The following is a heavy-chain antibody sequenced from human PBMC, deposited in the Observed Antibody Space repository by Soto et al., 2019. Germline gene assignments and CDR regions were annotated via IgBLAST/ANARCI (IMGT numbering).Heavy chain of an antibody. J-gene: IGHJ3*02. CDR3: ARPLGYCSGGSCYYAFDI. V-gene: IGHV4-4*07. Sequence: SETLSLTCTVSGGSISSYYWSWIRQPAGKGLEWIGRIYTSGSTNYNPSLKSRVTMSVDTSKNQFSLKLSSVTAADTAVYYCARPLGYCSGGSCYYAFDIWGQGTMGTVS. D-gene: IGHD2-15*01. CDR1: GGSISSYY. CDR2: IYTSGST.